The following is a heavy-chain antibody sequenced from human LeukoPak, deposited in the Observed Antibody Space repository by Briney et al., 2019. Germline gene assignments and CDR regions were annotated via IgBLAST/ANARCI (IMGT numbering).Heavy chain of an antibody. CDR1: GFIFSNYW. CDR3: ARALGSGDFDY. CDR2: IKQDGSEK. D-gene: IGHD7-27*01. Sequence: GGSLRLSCAASGFIFSNYWMSWVRQAPGKGLAWVANIKQDGSEKYYVDSVKGRFTISRDNAKNSLYLQMNSLRAEDTAVYYCARALGSGDFDYWGQGTLVTVSS. V-gene: IGHV3-7*01. J-gene: IGHJ4*02.